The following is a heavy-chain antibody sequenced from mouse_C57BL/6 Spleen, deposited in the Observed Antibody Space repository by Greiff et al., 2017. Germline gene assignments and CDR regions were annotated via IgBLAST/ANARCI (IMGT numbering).Heavy chain of an antibody. D-gene: IGHD1-1*01. CDR2: ISYDGSN. CDR3: ALYGSRYYYAMDY. V-gene: IGHV3-6*01. CDR1: GYSITSGYY. Sequence: EVKLQESGPGLVKPSQSLSLTCSVTGYSITSGYYWNWIRQFPGNKLEWMGYISYDGSNNYNPSLKNRISITRDTSKNQFFLKLNSVTTEDTATYYCALYGSRYYYAMDYWGQGTSVTVSS. J-gene: IGHJ4*01.